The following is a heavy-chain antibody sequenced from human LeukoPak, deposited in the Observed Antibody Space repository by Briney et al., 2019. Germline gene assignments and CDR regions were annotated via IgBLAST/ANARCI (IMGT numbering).Heavy chain of an antibody. CDR1: GFTPGSA. CDR3: VADHPNYDY. Sequence: SVKVSCKASGFTPGSAVQWMRQARGQRLEWIGWIVVASGHTNYAQKLQGRVTITRDMSTNTDYMELSSLRSEDMAVYYCVADHPNYDYWGQGTLITVSP. V-gene: IGHV1-58*01. D-gene: IGHD5-24*01. CDR2: IVVASGHT. J-gene: IGHJ4*02.